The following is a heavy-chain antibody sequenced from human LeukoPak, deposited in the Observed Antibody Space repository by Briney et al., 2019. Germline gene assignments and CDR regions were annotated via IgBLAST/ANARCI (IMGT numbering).Heavy chain of an antibody. V-gene: IGHV3-53*05. CDR1: GFTVSSNS. D-gene: IGHD2-21*02. Sequence: PGGSLRLSCTVSGFTVSSNSMSWVRQAPGKGLEWVSFIYSGGNTHYSDSVKGRFTISRDNSRNSVFLQMNSLRPEDTALYHCAKEVDCPSDCLFFHSWGQGTLVTVSS. CDR3: AKEVDCPSDCLFFHS. J-gene: IGHJ4*02. CDR2: IYSGGNT.